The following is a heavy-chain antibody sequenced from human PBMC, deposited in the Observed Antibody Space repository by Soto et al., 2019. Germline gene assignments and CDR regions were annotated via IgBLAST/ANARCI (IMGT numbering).Heavy chain of an antibody. D-gene: IGHD3-3*01. CDR2: IIPIFGTA. CDR3: ASPLRWSGYYIAFDY. V-gene: IGHV1-69*01. Sequence: QVQLVQSGAEVKKPGSSVKVSCKASGCTFSSYSINWVRQAPGQGLEWMGEIIPIFGTANYAQKFQGRVTITADESTGTAYMELSSLTSEDTAVYYCASPLRWSGYYIAFDYWGQGTLVIVSS. CDR1: GCTFSSYS. J-gene: IGHJ4*02.